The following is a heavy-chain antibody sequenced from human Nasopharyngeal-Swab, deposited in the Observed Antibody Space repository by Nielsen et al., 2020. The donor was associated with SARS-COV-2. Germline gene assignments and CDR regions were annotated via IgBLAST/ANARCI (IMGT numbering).Heavy chain of an antibody. CDR2: IKQDGSEK. CDR3: ARDQFSASSGWDY. J-gene: IGHJ4*02. CDR1: GFTFSSYW. Sequence: GESLKISFAASGFTFSSYWMSWVRQAPGKGLEWVANIKQDGSEKYYVDSVKGRFTISRDNAKNSLYLQMNSLRAEDTAVYYCARDQFSASSGWDYWGQGTLVTVSS. V-gene: IGHV3-7*01. D-gene: IGHD6-19*01.